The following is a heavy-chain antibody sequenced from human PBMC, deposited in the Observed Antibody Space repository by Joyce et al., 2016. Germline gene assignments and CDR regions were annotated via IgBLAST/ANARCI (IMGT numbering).Heavy chain of an antibody. V-gene: IGHV4-4*09. CDR1: SVSINNYY. D-gene: IGHD5-12*01. CDR3: ATARVATFWFVP. Sequence: QVQLQESGPGLVKPSETLSLTCTVSSVSINNYYWSWIRQPPGKGLEWIGYIYRGGGTRYNPSLKSRVTILVDTCKEQFSLKMNSVTAADTAVYFCATARVATFWFVPWGQGTLVTVSS. CDR2: IYRGGGT. J-gene: IGHJ5*02.